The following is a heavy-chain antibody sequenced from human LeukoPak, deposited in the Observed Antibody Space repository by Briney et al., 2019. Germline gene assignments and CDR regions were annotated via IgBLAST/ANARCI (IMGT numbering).Heavy chain of an antibody. CDR2: INAGNGNT. V-gene: IGHV1-3*01. J-gene: IGHJ4*02. Sequence: GASVKVSCTASGYTFTSYAMHWVRQAPGQRLEWMGWINAGNGNTKYSQKFQGRVTMTTDTSTSTAYMELRSLRSDDTAVYYCARDRPLWFGENVPFDYWGQGTLVTVSS. CDR3: ARDRPLWFGENVPFDY. CDR1: GYTFTSYA. D-gene: IGHD3-10*01.